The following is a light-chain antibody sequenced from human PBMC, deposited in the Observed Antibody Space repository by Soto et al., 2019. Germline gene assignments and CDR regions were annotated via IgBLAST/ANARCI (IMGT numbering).Light chain of an antibody. CDR1: SSNIGSNT. V-gene: IGLV1-44*01. CDR3: AAWDDSLNGWV. J-gene: IGLJ3*02. Sequence: QSVLTQAPSASGTPGQRVTISCSGSSSNIGSNTVSWYQQVPGTAPKLLIYSNDQRPSGVPDRFSGSKSGTSAPRAIRGLQSEDEADYYCAAWDDSLNGWVFGGGTKLTVL. CDR2: SND.